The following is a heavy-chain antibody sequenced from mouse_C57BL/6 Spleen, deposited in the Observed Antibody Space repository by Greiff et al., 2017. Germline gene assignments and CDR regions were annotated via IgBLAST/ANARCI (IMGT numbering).Heavy chain of an antibody. V-gene: IGHV1-81*01. CDR2: IYPRSGNT. J-gene: IGHJ4*01. CDR3: GGVYYGNLYYAMDY. CDR1: GYTFTSYG. Sequence: QVQLQQSGAELARPGASVKLSCKASGYTFTSYGISWVKQRTGQGLEWIGEIYPRSGNTYYNEKFKGKATLTADKSSSTAYMELLSLTSEDSAVYFCGGVYYGNLYYAMDYWGQGTSGTVSS. D-gene: IGHD2-1*01.